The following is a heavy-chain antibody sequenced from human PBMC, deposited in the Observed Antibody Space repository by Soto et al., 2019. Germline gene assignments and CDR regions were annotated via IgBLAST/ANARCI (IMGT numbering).Heavy chain of an antibody. D-gene: IGHD2-2*02. Sequence: GGSLRLSCAASGFTVDDYCMSWVRQAPGKGLEWVSGINWNGGSHGTADCVKGRFTISRDNAKNSLCLKMNSLRAEDTALYHCARVFYCSSTSCYKGHDAFDIWGQGTMVTVSS. J-gene: IGHJ3*02. V-gene: IGHV3-20*01. CDR2: INWNGGSH. CDR1: GFTVDDYC. CDR3: ARVFYCSSTSCYKGHDAFDI.